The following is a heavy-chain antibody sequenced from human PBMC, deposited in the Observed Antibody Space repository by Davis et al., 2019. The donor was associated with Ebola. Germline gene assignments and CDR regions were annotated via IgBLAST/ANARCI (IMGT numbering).Heavy chain of an antibody. Sequence: GGSLRLSCAASGFVFSSYVMSWVRRAPGKGLEWVSTLGPSADTYYADSVKGRFTISRDNSKNTLYLQMNSLRAEDTAVYYCAKDEPHYYYGSGSYYTTYYFDYWGQGTLVTVSS. V-gene: IGHV3-23*01. CDR3: AKDEPHYYYGSGSYYTTYYFDY. CDR1: GFVFSSYV. D-gene: IGHD3-10*01. J-gene: IGHJ4*02. CDR2: LGPSADT.